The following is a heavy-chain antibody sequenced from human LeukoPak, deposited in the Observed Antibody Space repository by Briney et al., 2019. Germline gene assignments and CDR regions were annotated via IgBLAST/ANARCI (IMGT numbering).Heavy chain of an antibody. CDR3: ARVLSGRGSLYDYYYYMDV. CDR2: LDYSGST. J-gene: IGHJ6*03. Sequence: SETLSLTCTVSGGSISSYYGTWIRQPPGKGLEWIGYLDYSGSTNYNPSLKSRVTISVDTSKNQFSLKVSSVTAADTAVYYCARVLSGRGSLYDYYYYMDVWGKGTAVTISS. V-gene: IGHV4-59*01. CDR1: GGSISSYY. D-gene: IGHD3-10*01.